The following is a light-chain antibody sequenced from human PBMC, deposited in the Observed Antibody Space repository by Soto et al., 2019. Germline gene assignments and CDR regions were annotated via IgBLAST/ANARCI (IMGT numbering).Light chain of an antibody. CDR3: QQYRSAGYT. CDR2: GAS. J-gene: IGKJ2*01. V-gene: IGKV3-20*01. CDR1: QSVSSSY. Sequence: EIVLTQSPGTLSLSPGERATLSCRASQSVSSSYLAWYQQKPGQAPRLLIYGASSRATGIPDRFSGSVSGTDFTLSISRVEPEEFAVYYCQQYRSAGYTLGQGTKLEIK.